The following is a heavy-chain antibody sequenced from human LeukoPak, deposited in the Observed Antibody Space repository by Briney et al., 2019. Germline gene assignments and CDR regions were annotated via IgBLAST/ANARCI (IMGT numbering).Heavy chain of an antibody. J-gene: IGHJ5*02. D-gene: IGHD3-22*01. CDR2: ISGSGGST. CDR3: AKDPCSAVMIGWFDP. Sequence: GGSLRLSCAASGFTFSSYAMSWVRQAPGKGLEWVSAISGSGGSTYYADSVKGRFTISRDNSKNTLYLQMNSLRAEDTAVYYCAKDPCSAVMIGWFDPWGQGTLVTVSS. V-gene: IGHV3-23*01. CDR1: GFTFSSYA.